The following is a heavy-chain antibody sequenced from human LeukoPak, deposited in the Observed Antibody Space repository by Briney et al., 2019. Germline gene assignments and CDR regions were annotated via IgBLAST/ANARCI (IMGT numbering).Heavy chain of an antibody. V-gene: IGHV3-30*03. J-gene: IGHJ4*02. D-gene: IGHD7-27*01. Sequence: GRSLRLSCAASGFTFSNYGMHWVRQAPGKGQEWGAVISYDGSNVYYADSVKGRFTISRDTSKNTLYLQMNSLRAEDTALYYCARKFLTGRLIDYWGQGTLVTVSS. CDR2: ISYDGSNV. CDR3: ARKFLTGRLIDY. CDR1: GFTFSNYG.